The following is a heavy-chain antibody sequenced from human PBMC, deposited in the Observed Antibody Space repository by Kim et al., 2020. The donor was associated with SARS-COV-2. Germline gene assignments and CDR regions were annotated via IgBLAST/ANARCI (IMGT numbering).Heavy chain of an antibody. CDR3: ARDLIGDRKDWDY. J-gene: IGHJ4*02. Sequence: SETLSLTCTVSGGSISSNSFYWGWSRQPPGKGLEWIGSIFYSGSTNYNPSLKSRVTISLDTPKNQFSLKLTSVTAADTAVYYCARDLIGDRKDWDYWSQG. V-gene: IGHV4-39*07. CDR2: IFYSGST. D-gene: IGHD3-10*01. CDR1: GGSISSNSFY.